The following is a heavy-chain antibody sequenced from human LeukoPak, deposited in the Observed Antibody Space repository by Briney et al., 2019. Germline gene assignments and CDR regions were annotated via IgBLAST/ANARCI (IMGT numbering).Heavy chain of an antibody. CDR2: ISGSGGST. CDR1: GFTFRTNG. V-gene: IGHV3-23*01. CDR3: AKTRRDIVVIPDAPFDY. D-gene: IGHD2-2*01. Sequence: GGSLRLSCAASGFTFRTNGMSWVRQAPGKGLEWVSGISGSGGSTYYADSVKGRFTISRDNSKNTLYLQMNSLRAEDTAVYYCAKTRRDIVVIPDAPFDYWGQGTLVTVSS. J-gene: IGHJ4*02.